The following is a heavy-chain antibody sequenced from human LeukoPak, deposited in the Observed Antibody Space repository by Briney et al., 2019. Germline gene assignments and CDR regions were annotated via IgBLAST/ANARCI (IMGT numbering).Heavy chain of an antibody. CDR3: AKVEYYDSSGYLNY. CDR1: GFTFSSYG. V-gene: IGHV3-30*18. J-gene: IGHJ4*02. D-gene: IGHD3-22*01. Sequence: GGSLRLSCVVSGFTFSSYGMHWVRQAPGKGLEWVAVISHDGSNKDYADSVKGRFTISRDNSKNTLYLRMNSLRAEDTAMYYCAKVEYYDSSGYLNYWGQGTLVTVSS. CDR2: ISHDGSNK.